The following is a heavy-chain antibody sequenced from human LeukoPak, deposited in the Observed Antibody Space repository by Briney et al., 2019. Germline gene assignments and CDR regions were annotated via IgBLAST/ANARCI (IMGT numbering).Heavy chain of an antibody. CDR2: INPNSGGT. D-gene: IGHD6-13*01. J-gene: IGHJ4*02. Sequence: ASVKVSCKASGYTFTGYYMHWVRQAPGQALEWMGWINPNSGGTNYAQKFQGRVTMTRDTSISTAYMELSRLRSDDTAVYYCARAVNGSSFFRVWGQGTLVTVSS. CDR1: GYTFTGYY. V-gene: IGHV1-2*02. CDR3: ARAVNGSSFFRV.